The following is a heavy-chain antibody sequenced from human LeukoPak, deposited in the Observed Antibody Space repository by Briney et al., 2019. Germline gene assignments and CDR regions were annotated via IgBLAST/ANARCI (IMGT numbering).Heavy chain of an antibody. Sequence: GGSLRLSCAASGFTFSGFGMHWVRQAPGKGLEWVAFIRYDGSDKYYADSVKGRFTISRDNSKNTLYLQMNSLRAEDTAVYYCAREQSYGDYPYYFDYWGQGTLVTVSP. V-gene: IGHV3-30*02. CDR3: AREQSYGDYPYYFDY. CDR2: IRYDGSDK. CDR1: GFTFSGFG. J-gene: IGHJ4*02. D-gene: IGHD4-17*01.